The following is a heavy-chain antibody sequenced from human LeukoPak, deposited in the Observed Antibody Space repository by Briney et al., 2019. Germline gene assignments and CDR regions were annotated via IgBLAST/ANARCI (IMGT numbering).Heavy chain of an antibody. CDR1: GFIVSSKY. J-gene: IGHJ4*02. Sequence: PGGSLRLSCAASGFIVSSKYMGWVRQAPGKGLEWVSVIYSGGSTYYAASVEGRFTISRDNSKNTVYLQMNNLRVDDTAVYYCARAGPIDYWGQGILVTVSS. CDR2: IYSGGST. V-gene: IGHV3-53*01. CDR3: ARAGPIDY.